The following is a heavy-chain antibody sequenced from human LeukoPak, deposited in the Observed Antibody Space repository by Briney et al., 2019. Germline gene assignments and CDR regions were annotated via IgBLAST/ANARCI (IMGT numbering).Heavy chain of an antibody. CDR1: GGSISSSSYY. D-gene: IGHD3-3*01. V-gene: IGHV4-39*01. J-gene: IGHJ4*02. CDR2: IYYSGST. Sequence: PSETLSLTCTVSGGSISSSSYYWGWVRQPPGKGLEWMGSIYYSGSTYYNPSLKSRVTISVDTSKNQFSLKLSSVTAADTAAYYCASGGPRGRKEWTTRGTLDYWGQGTLGTVSS. CDR3: ASGGPRGRKEWTTRGTLDY.